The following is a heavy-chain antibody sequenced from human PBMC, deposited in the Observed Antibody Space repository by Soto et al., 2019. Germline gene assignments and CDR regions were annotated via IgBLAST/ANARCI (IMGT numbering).Heavy chain of an antibody. CDR2: IYPGDSDT. V-gene: IGHV5-51*01. Sequence: GASLKISCKGSGYSFTSYWIGWVRQMPGEGLEWTGVIYPGDSDTRYSPSFQGQITVSADKSISTAYLQWSSLKASDTAMYYCARYWHSYSSNYLPCMDVWGQGTTVTVSS. CDR3: ARYWHSYSSNYLPCMDV. D-gene: IGHD5-18*01. J-gene: IGHJ6*02. CDR1: GYSFTSYW.